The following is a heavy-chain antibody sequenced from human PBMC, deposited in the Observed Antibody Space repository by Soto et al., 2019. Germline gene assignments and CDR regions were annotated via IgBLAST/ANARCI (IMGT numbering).Heavy chain of an antibody. D-gene: IGHD3-22*01. Sequence: SETLSLTCAVSGGSISSGGYSWSWIRQPPGKGLERIGYIYHSGSTYYNPSLKSRVTISVDRSKNQFSLKLSSVTAADTAVYYCARAGPDYYDSSGYEGNGMDVWGQGTTVTVSS. V-gene: IGHV4-30-2*01. J-gene: IGHJ6*02. CDR2: IYHSGST. CDR3: ARAGPDYYDSSGYEGNGMDV. CDR1: GGSISSGGYS.